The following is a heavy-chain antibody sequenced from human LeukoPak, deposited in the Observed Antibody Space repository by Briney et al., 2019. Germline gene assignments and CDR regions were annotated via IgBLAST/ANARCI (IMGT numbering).Heavy chain of an antibody. CDR1: GFTFSNYW. Sequence: GGSLRLSCAASGFTFSNYWMSWVRQAPGRGLEWVANIREDGSDKQVNDSVKGRFTISRDNGENLVYLQMSSLRAEDTGVYYCARDVRGGHFDYWGQGTLVTVSS. J-gene: IGHJ4*02. V-gene: IGHV3-7*01. CDR3: ARDVRGGHFDY. CDR2: IREDGSDK. D-gene: IGHD3-16*01.